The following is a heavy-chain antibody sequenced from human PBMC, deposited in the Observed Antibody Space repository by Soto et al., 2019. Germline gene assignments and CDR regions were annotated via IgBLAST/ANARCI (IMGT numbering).Heavy chain of an antibody. CDR1: GVTFSTYA. V-gene: IGHV3-23*01. D-gene: IGHD6-19*01. J-gene: IGHJ4*02. CDR2: ISRSGGST. CDR3: AKGSASTYYFDS. Sequence: GGSLRLSCAASGVTFSTYAMSWVRQAPGKGLEWVSAISRSGGSTYYADSVKGRFTVSRDNPENMLYLQMNSLRAEDTAVYFCAKGSASTYYFDSWGQGTLVTVSS.